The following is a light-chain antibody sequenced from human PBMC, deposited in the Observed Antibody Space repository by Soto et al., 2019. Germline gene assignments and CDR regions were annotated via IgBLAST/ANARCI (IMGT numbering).Light chain of an antibody. Sequence: QSVLTQPPSVSEAPGQRVTISCTGSSSNIGAGYEAHWYQQVPGTAPKLLIYENNNRPSGVPDRFSGSKSGTSASLAITGLPAEDAAEYYCQSYGSSLSGYVFGTGTKVTVL. CDR2: ENN. CDR1: SSNIGAGYE. V-gene: IGLV1-40*01. CDR3: QSYGSSLSGYV. J-gene: IGLJ1*01.